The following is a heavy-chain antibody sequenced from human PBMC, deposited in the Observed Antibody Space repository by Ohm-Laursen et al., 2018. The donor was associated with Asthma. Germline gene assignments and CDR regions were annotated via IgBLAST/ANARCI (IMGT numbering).Heavy chain of an antibody. V-gene: IGHV3-33*01. Sequence: SLRLSCSASGFTFSSYGMHWVRQAPGKGLEWVAVIWYDGSNKYYADSVKGRFTISRDNSKNTLYLQMNSLRAEDTAVYYCARDKKITIFGVVIHDAFDIWGQGTMVTVSS. J-gene: IGHJ3*02. D-gene: IGHD3-3*01. CDR1: GFTFSSYG. CDR2: IWYDGSNK. CDR3: ARDKKITIFGVVIHDAFDI.